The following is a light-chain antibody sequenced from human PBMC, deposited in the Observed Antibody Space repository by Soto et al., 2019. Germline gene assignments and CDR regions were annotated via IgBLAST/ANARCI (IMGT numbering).Light chain of an antibody. CDR3: QQYNSLTWT. CDR1: QNIIFY. CDR2: DAS. V-gene: IGKV1-5*01. J-gene: IGKJ1*01. Sequence: DIQMTQSPSSLSASVGDRVTITFRASQNIIFYLNWYQQKPGKAPKLLTYDASSLESGVPSRFSGSGSGTEITLTISSLQPDDFATYYCQQYNSLTWTFGQGTKVDIK.